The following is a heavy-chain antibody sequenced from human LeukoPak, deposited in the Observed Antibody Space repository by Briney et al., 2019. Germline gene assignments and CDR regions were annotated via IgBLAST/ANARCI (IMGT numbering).Heavy chain of an antibody. Sequence: GGSLRLSCAASGFTFSRHWMSWVRQTPGKGLERVAHMNQDGSAIYYVDFVKGRFTISRDNAKNSLCLQMTGLTVADTAVYYCARTVPGYPDDYFDYWGQGSLVTVSS. CDR1: GFTFSRHW. CDR3: ARTVPGYPDDYFDY. D-gene: IGHD6-19*01. J-gene: IGHJ4*02. V-gene: IGHV3-7*01. CDR2: MNQDGSAI.